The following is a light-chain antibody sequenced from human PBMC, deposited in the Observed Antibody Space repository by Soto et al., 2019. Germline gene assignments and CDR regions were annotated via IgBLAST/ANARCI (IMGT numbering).Light chain of an antibody. J-gene: IGLJ2*01. Sequence: QSALTQPPSASGSPGQSVTISCTGTSSDIGAYNYVSWYQQRPGKAPKLIIYDVIKRPSGVPDRFSGSKSGDTASLTVSGLQAEDEADYYGSSYAGDKNRIFGGGTKLTVL. CDR1: SSDIGAYNY. CDR3: SSYAGDKNRI. CDR2: DVI. V-gene: IGLV2-8*01.